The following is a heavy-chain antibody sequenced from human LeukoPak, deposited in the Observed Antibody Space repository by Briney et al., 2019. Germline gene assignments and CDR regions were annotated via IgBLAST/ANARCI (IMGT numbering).Heavy chain of an antibody. J-gene: IGHJ4*02. CDR1: GYSISSGYY. CDR3: ARDWDTAAKGSSGTFDY. D-gene: IGHD3-22*01. CDR2: IYYSGST. V-gene: IGHV4-38-2*02. Sequence: SETLSLTCTVSGYSISSGYYWGWIRQPPGKGLEWIGSIYYSGSTYYNPSLKSRVTISVDTSKNQFSLKLSSVTAADTAVYYCARDWDTAAKGSSGTFDYWGQGTLVTVSS.